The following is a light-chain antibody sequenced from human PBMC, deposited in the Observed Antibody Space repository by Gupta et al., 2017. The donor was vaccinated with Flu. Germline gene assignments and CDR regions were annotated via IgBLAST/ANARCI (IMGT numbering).Light chain of an antibody. CDR2: EVS. Sequence: QSALTQPPSASGSPGQSVTISCTGTSSDVGGYNYVSWYQQHPGQAPKLMIYEVSKRPSGVPDRFSGSKSGNTASLTVSGLQAEDESDYYCSSYAGSNNYVVFGGGTKRTVL. V-gene: IGLV2-8*01. CDR1: SSDVGGYNY. J-gene: IGLJ2*01. CDR3: SSYAGSNNYVV.